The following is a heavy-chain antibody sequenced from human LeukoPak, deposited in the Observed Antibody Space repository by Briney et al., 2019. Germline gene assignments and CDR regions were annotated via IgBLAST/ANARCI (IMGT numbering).Heavy chain of an antibody. CDR1: GGSLSDYP. V-gene: IGHV4-34*01. CDR3: ARGAPGY. CDR2: IKVGGGT. J-gene: IGHJ4*02. Sequence: EPSETLSLTCAVYGGSLSDYPWTWIRQPPGKGLEWIGQIKVGGGTKYNPSLNRRVTMSLDTSKNQFSLNLTSLSAADTAVYYCARGAPGYWGQGTLVTVSS.